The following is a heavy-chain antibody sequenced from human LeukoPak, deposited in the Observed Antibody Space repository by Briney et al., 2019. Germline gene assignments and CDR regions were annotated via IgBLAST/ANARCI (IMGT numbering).Heavy chain of an antibody. V-gene: IGHV3-21*01. CDR1: GFTFSSYS. CDR3: ARDIWEDIVADY. Sequence: GGSLRLSCAASGFTFSSYSMSWVRQAPGKGLEWVSSISSSSTYIYYADSVKGRFTISRDNTKNSLYLQMNSLRAEDTDVYYCARDIWEDIVADYWGQGTLVTVSS. J-gene: IGHJ4*02. CDR2: ISSSSTYI. D-gene: IGHD2-15*01.